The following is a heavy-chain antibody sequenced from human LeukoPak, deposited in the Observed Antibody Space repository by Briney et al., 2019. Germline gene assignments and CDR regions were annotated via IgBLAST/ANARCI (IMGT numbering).Heavy chain of an antibody. CDR2: ISWNSGSI. CDR1: GFTFDDYA. Sequence: PGRSLRLSCAASGFTFDDYAMHWARQAPGKGLEWVSGISWNSGSIGYADSVKGRFTISRDNAKNSLYLQMNSLRAEDTALYYCAKDDYDILTGYYDYWGQGTLVTVSS. V-gene: IGHV3-9*01. CDR3: AKDDYDILTGYYDY. J-gene: IGHJ4*02. D-gene: IGHD3-9*01.